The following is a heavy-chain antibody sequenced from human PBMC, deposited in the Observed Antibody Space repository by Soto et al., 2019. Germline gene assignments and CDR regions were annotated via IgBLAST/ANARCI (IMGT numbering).Heavy chain of an antibody. CDR3: ARGYCTSTSCYTGSDY. V-gene: IGHV1-8*01. J-gene: IGHJ4*02. CDR1: VYTLTSYD. Sequence: SVHVACKSSVYTLTSYDLNGVRPATGQGLEWMGWMNPNSGNTGYAQKFQGRVTMTRNTSISTAYMELRSLRSEDTAVYYCARGYCTSTSCYTGSDYWGQGTLVTVSS. D-gene: IGHD2-2*02. CDR2: MNPNSGNT.